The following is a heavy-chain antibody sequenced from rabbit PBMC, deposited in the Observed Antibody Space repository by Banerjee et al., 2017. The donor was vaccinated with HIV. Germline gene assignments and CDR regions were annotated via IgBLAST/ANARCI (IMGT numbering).Heavy chain of an antibody. D-gene: IGHD5-1*01. CDR3: VRESGLDPNL. CDR2: IYTGSGST. V-gene: IGHV1S40*01. Sequence: QSLEESGGDLVKPGAFLTLTCTASGFSLSIYEMCWVRQAPGKGLEWIGCIYTGSGSTYYASWAKGRFTISKTSSTTVTLQMTSLTAADTATYFCVRESGLDPNLWGQGTLVTVS. CDR1: GFSLSIYE. J-gene: IGHJ3*01.